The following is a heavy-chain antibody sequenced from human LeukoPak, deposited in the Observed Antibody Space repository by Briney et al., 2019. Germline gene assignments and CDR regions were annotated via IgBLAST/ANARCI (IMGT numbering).Heavy chain of an antibody. D-gene: IGHD1-1*01. CDR3: VRLQPNTGEWAFDI. CDR2: ISNGGTT. CDR1: GDSISKYY. V-gene: IGHV4-59*01. J-gene: IGHJ3*02. Sequence: PSDTLSLTCTVSGDSISKYYWSWIRQPPGEGLEWIGYISNGGTTKYNPSLKSRVTISVDTSNNQLSLRLSSVTAADTAVYHCVRLQPNTGEWAFDIWGQGTMVSVSS.